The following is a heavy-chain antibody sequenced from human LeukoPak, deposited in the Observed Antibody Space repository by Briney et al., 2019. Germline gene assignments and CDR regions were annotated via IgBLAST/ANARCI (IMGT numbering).Heavy chain of an antibody. Sequence: GGSLRLSCAASGFTFSIYAMSGARQAPGRGWEVVSAIRGSGGSTYYADSVKGRFTISRHNYKNTLYLQMNSLRDEDTAVYYCANLGDYGSGSYYNVGYWGQGTLVTVSS. CDR2: IRGSGGST. D-gene: IGHD3-10*01. CDR1: GFTFSIYA. CDR3: ANLGDYGSGSYYNVGY. V-gene: IGHV3-23*01. J-gene: IGHJ4*02.